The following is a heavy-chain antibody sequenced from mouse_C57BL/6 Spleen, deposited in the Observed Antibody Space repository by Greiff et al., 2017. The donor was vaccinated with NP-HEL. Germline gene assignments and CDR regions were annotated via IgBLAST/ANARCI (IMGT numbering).Heavy chain of an antibody. CDR1: GYTFTDYE. CDR3: TRSGGSSFRYFDV. Sequence: VQGVESGAELVRPGASVTLSCKASGYTFTDYEMHWVKQTPVHGLEWIGAIDPETGGTDYNQKLKGKAILTADKSSSTAYMELRSLTSEYSAVYYCTRSGGSSFRYFDVWGTGTTVTVSS. CDR2: IDPETGGT. D-gene: IGHD1-1*01. J-gene: IGHJ1*03. V-gene: IGHV1-15*01.